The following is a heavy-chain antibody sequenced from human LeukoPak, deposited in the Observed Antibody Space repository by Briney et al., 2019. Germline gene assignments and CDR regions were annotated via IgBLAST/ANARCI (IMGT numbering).Heavy chain of an antibody. D-gene: IGHD2-8*01. V-gene: IGHV3-64*01. J-gene: IGHJ4*02. CDR3: ARKGYGVNYFDY. CDR1: GLTFSSNA. CDR2: ISSDGART. Sequence: GGSLRLSCAASGLTFSSNAMHWVRQAPGKGLEYVSGISSDGARTHYANSVKGRFTIPRDNAKNTIDLQMGSLRPEDTAVYYCARKGYGVNYFDYWGQGTLVTVSS.